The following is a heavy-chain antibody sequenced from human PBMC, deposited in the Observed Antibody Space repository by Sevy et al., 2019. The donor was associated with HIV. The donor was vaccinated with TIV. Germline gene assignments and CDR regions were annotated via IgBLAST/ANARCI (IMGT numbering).Heavy chain of an antibody. Sequence: SETLSLTCTVSGGSISSGGYYWSWIRQHPGKGLEWIGYIYYSGSTYYNPSPKSRVTISVDTSKNQFSLKLSSVTAADTAVYYCARAVRTYGDYVSYFDYWGQGTLVTVSS. CDR3: ARAVRTYGDYVSYFDY. J-gene: IGHJ4*02. V-gene: IGHV4-31*03. D-gene: IGHD4-17*01. CDR1: GGSISSGGYY. CDR2: IYYSGST.